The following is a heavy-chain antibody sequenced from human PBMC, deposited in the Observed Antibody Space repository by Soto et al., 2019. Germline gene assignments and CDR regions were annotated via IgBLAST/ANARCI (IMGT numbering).Heavy chain of an antibody. D-gene: IGHD3-22*01. J-gene: IGHJ5*02. Sequence: QVKLVQSGAEVKKPGSSVKVSCQASGGTFSSYAISWVRQAPGQGLAWMGEIIPIFGTANYAQKFQGRVTITADESTSTAYIELSSQRSEDTAVYYCATTRGSSSGNYPNWFDPWGQGTLGTVS. CDR1: GGTFSSYA. CDR3: ATTRGSSSGNYPNWFDP. V-gene: IGHV1-69*12. CDR2: IIPIFGTA.